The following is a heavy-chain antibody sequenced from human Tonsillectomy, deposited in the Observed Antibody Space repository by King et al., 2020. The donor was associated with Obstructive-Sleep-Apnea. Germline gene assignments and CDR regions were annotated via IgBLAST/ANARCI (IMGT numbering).Heavy chain of an antibody. Sequence: QITLKESGPVLVKPAETLTLTCTVSGFSLSNARMGVSWIRQPPGKALEWLAHIFSNDEKSYSTSLKSRLTISKDTSKSQVVLTMTNMDPVDTATYYCARLRSYGSGSYYTPIFDYWGQGTLVTVSS. CDR3: ARLRSYGSGSYYTPIFDY. CDR2: IFSNDEK. CDR1: GFSLSNARMG. D-gene: IGHD3-10*01. J-gene: IGHJ4*02. V-gene: IGHV2-26*01.